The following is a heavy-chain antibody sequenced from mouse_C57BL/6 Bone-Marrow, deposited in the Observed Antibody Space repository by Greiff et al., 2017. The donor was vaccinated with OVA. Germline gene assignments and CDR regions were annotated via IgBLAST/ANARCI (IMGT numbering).Heavy chain of an antibody. CDR3: TTDGSSYRWWYFDV. Sequence: DVQLQESGAELVRPGASVTLSCTASGFNIKDDYMHWVKQRPEQGLEWIAWIDPENGDTEYASKFQGKATITADTSSNTAYLQLSSLTSEDTSVYDCTTDGSSYRWWYFDVWGTETTVTVSS. J-gene: IGHJ1*03. CDR2: IDPENGDT. D-gene: IGHD1-1*01. V-gene: IGHV14-4*01. CDR1: GFNIKDDY.